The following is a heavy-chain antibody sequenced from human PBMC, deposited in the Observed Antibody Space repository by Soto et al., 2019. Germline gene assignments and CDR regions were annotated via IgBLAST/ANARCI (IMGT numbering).Heavy chain of an antibody. J-gene: IGHJ5*02. CDR3: AGGVVVPAGWFDP. V-gene: IGHV4-34*01. CDR2: INHSGST. Sequence: QVQLQPWGAGLLTPSETLSLTCAVYGGSFSGYYWSWIRQPPGKGLEWMGEINHSGSTNYNPSLKRRVTISVDTSKNQFSLKLSSVTAADTAVYYCAGGVVVPAGWFDPWGQGTLVTVAS. D-gene: IGHD2-2*01. CDR1: GGSFSGYY.